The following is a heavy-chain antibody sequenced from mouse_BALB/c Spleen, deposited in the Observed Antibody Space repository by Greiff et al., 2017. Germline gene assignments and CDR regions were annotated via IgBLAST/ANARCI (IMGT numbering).Heavy chain of an antibody. D-gene: IGHD2-4*01. Sequence: EVMLVESGGGLVKPGGSLKLSCAASGFTFSDYYMYWVRQTPEKRLEWVATISDGGSYTYYPDSVKGRFTISRDNAKNNLYLQMSSLKSEDTAMYYCARTYDYDDAMDYWGQGTSVTVSS. CDR2: ISDGGSYT. V-gene: IGHV5-4*02. CDR3: ARTYDYDDAMDY. J-gene: IGHJ4*01. CDR1: GFTFSDYY.